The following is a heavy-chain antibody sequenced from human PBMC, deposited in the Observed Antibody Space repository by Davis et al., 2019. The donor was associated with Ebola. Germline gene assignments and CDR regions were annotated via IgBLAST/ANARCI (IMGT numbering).Heavy chain of an antibody. Sequence: GGSLRLSCAASGFTFSSNAMSWVRQAPGKGLEWVSVISRRGGRTYYADSVKGRFTISRDNSKNTLDLQMNSLRAEDTAVYYCAKIERVREHGYNYHYSALDVWGQGTTVTVSS. CDR3: AKIERVREHGYNYHYSALDV. CDR2: ISRRGGRT. D-gene: IGHD5-12*01. CDR1: GFTFSSNA. V-gene: IGHV3-23*01. J-gene: IGHJ6*02.